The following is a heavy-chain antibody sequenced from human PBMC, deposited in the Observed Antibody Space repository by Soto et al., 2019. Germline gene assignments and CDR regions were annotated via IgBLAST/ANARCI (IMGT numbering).Heavy chain of an antibody. V-gene: IGHV1-18*04. CDR1: GYTFSHYG. J-gene: IGHJ5*01. CDR3: ARRGACTSVDWFDS. Sequence: ASVKVSCKASGYTFSHYGISWVRQAPGQGLEWMGWSSAYNGNTNYAQKLQGRVTMTTDTYTSTAYMELRSLRSDDTAVYYCARRGACTSVDWFDSWGQGTLVTVSS. D-gene: IGHD3-16*01. CDR2: SSAYNGNT.